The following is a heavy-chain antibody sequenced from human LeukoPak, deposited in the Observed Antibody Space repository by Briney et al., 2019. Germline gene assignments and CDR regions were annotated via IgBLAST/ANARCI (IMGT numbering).Heavy chain of an antibody. Sequence: GESLNISCKASGSSFTTFWIGWVRQMPRKGLEWVGIIYPGDCDTRYSPSFQGQVTTSADQSNSTAYLQWSSLKASDTAIYFCARTSMSGTLDFQFWGQGTLVTVCS. CDR3: ARTSMSGTLDFQF. J-gene: IGHJ1*01. D-gene: IGHD1-1*01. V-gene: IGHV5-51*01. CDR1: GSSFTTFW. CDR2: IYPGDCDT.